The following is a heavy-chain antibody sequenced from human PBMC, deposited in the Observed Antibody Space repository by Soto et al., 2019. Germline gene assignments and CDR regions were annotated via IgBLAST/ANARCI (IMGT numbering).Heavy chain of an antibody. CDR1: GYTFTSYD. V-gene: IGHV1-8*01. CDR2: MNPNSGNA. CDR3: ARGLGAYDFWSGYRRYYYYGMDV. Sequence: QVQLVQSGAEVKKPGASVKVSCKASGYTFTSYDINWVRQATGQGLEWMGWMNPNSGNAGYAQKFQGRVTMTRNTSISTAYMELSSLRSEDTAVYYCARGLGAYDFWSGYRRYYYYGMDVWGQGTTVTVSS. J-gene: IGHJ6*02. D-gene: IGHD3-3*01.